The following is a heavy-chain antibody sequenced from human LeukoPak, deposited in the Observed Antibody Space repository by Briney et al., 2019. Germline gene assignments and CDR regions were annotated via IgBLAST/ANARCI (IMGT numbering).Heavy chain of an antibody. CDR2: ISYDGSNK. CDR1: GFTFSSYA. D-gene: IGHD4-17*01. Sequence: GGSLRLSCAASGFTFSSYAMHWVRQAPGKGLEWVAVISYDGSNKYYADSVKGRFTISRDNSKNTLYLQMNSLRAEDTAVYYCARDRTTVTSPDAFDIWGQGTMVTVSS. V-gene: IGHV3-30-3*01. J-gene: IGHJ3*02. CDR3: ARDRTTVTSPDAFDI.